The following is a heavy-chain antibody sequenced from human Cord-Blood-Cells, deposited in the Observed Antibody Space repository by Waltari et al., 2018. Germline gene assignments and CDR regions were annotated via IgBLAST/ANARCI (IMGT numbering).Heavy chain of an antibody. CDR1: GYTFTSYD. D-gene: IGHD3-3*01. CDR3: ARGPFSGITSFGVVDY. J-gene: IGHJ4*02. V-gene: IGHV1-8*03. CDR2: MNPNSGNT. Sequence: QVQLVQSGAEVKKPGASVKVSCKASGYTFTSYDINWVRQATGQGLEWMGWMNPNSGNTGYAQKFQGRVTITRNTSISTAYMELSSPRSEDTAVYYCARGPFSGITSFGVVDYWGQGTLVTVSS.